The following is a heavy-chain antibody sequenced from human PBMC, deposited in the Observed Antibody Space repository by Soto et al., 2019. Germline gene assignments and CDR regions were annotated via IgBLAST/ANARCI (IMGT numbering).Heavy chain of an antibody. CDR3: ARGVTNEIDY. Sequence: SDTLSLTCAVYGGSFSGYYWSWIRQPPGKGLEWIGEINHSGSTNYNPSLKSRVTISVDTSKNQFSLKLSSVTAADTAVYYCARGVTNEIDYWGQGTLVPVSP. CDR1: GGSFSGYY. D-gene: IGHD1-1*01. J-gene: IGHJ4*02. CDR2: INHSGST. V-gene: IGHV4-34*01.